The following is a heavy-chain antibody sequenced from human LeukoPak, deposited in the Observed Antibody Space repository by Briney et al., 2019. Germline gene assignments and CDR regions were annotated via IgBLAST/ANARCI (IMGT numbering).Heavy chain of an antibody. D-gene: IGHD3-3*01. J-gene: IGHJ3*02. CDR3: ARSKTYYNFWKSSPDAFDI. Sequence: GESLKISCQGSGYTFNSYWIVWVRQMPGKALDWMGIIYPGDSDTTYSPSFQGQVTISADKSISTAYLQWSSLKASDTAMYYCARSKTYYNFWKSSPDAFDIWGQGTMVTVSS. CDR1: GYTFNSYW. CDR2: IYPGDSDT. V-gene: IGHV5-51*01.